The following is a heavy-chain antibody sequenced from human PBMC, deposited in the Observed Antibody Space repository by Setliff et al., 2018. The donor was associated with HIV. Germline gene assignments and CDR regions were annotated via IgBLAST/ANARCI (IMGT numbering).Heavy chain of an antibody. J-gene: IGHJ4*02. CDR1: GFIFSDVW. D-gene: IGHD6-6*01. CDR2: IKNRHAGGTT. V-gene: IGHV3-15*01. CDR3: SINSPLSS. Sequence: GGSLRRSCAASGFIFSDVWVNWVRQATGRGLEGVGRIKNRHAGGTTEYTAPVKGRFTISRDDSKNMAYLQMNSLKIEDTALYFCSINSPLSSWGQGTLVTVSS.